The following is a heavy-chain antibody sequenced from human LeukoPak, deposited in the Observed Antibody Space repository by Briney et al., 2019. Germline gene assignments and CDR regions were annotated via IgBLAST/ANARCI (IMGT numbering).Heavy chain of an antibody. CDR3: AKDRCSNGIGCLYYYMDV. Sequence: GGSLRLSCAASGFTFSDTWMHWVRQAPGEGLVWDSRIRSDGSDTRYAESVKGRFTISRDNAKNTLSLQMNSLRAEDTAVYYCAKDRCSNGIGCLYYYMDVWGKGSTVTIYS. CDR2: IRSDGSDT. J-gene: IGHJ6*03. CDR1: GFTFSDTW. V-gene: IGHV3-74*01. D-gene: IGHD2-8*01.